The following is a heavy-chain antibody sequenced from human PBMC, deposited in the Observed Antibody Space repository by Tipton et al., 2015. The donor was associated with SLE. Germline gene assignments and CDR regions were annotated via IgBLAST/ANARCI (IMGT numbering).Heavy chain of an antibody. Sequence: TLSLTCSVSGDSISNVGYYWSWIRQHPGKGLEWIGNIYYSGSTYYNASLKSRVSISLDTSKNHFSLRVNSVTAADTAVYYCARENYDSWSGFYRRWFDPWSQGTLVTVSS. CDR2: IYYSGST. D-gene: IGHD3-3*01. J-gene: IGHJ5*02. V-gene: IGHV4-31*03. CDR1: GDSISNVGYY. CDR3: ARENYDSWSGFYRRWFDP.